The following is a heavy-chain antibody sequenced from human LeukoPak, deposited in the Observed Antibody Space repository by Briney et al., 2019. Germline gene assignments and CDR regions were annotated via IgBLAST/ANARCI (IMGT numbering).Heavy chain of an antibody. CDR3: ARGMVVTGPFDY. V-gene: IGHV1-69*05. J-gene: IGHJ4*02. Sequence: ASVKVSCKASGGTFSSYAISWVRQAPGQGLEWMGGIIPIFGTANYAQKFQGRVTITTDESTSTAYMELSSLRSEDTAVYYCARGMVVTGPFDYWGQGTLVTVSS. D-gene: IGHD4-23*01. CDR2: IIPIFGTA. CDR1: GGTFSSYA.